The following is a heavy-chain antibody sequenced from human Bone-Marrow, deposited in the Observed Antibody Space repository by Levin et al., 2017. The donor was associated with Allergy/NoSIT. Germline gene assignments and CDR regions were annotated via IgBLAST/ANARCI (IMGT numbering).Heavy chain of an antibody. CDR3: ANPTTVTTLSY. CDR2: ISGSGENT. Sequence: ETLSLTCAVSGFTFRIYAMSWVRQAPGKGLEWVSGISGSGENTYYADSVKGRFTISRDNSKNTLYLQMNSLRADDTAVYYCANPTTVTTLSYWGQGTLVTVSS. J-gene: IGHJ4*02. CDR1: GFTFRIYA. D-gene: IGHD4-17*01. V-gene: IGHV3-23*01.